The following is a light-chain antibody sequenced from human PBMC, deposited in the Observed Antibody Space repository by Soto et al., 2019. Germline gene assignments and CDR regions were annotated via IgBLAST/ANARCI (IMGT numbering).Light chain of an antibody. CDR2: EVS. V-gene: IGLV2-8*01. CDR1: SSDVGGYNY. Sequence: SALTQPPSASGSPGQSVTISCTGTSSDVGGYNYVSWYQQHPGKAPKLMIYEVSKRPSGVPDRFSGSKSGNTASLTVSGLQAEDEADYYCSSYAGSNNWVFGGGTKVTVL. CDR3: SSYAGSNNWV. J-gene: IGLJ3*02.